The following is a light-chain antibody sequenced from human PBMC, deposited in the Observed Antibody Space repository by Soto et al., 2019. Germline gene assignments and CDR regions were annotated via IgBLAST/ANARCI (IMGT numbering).Light chain of an antibody. J-gene: IGLJ1*01. CDR2: ANN. CDR1: SSNIGTNN. Sequence: QSVLTQPPSVSGAPGQRVTISCTGSSSNIGTNNVHWYQHLPGAAPKVLIYANNNRPSGVPDRFSVSKSGTTASLAITGLQAEDEADYYCSSFTSSITYVFGTGTKVTVL. V-gene: IGLV1-40*01. CDR3: SSFTSSITYV.